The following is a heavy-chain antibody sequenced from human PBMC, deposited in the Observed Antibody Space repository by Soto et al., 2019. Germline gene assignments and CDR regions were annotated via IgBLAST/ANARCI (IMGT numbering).Heavy chain of an antibody. CDR3: ARENRRITIFGVVIPFDY. Sequence: QVQLQQWGAGLLKPSETLSLTCAVYGGSFRGYYWSWIRQPPGKGLEWNGEINHSGSTNYNPSLKSRVTISVDTSKNQFSLKLSFVTAADTAVYYCARENRRITIFGVVIPFDYWGQGTLVTVSS. V-gene: IGHV4-34*01. J-gene: IGHJ4*02. D-gene: IGHD3-3*01. CDR1: GGSFRGYY. CDR2: INHSGST.